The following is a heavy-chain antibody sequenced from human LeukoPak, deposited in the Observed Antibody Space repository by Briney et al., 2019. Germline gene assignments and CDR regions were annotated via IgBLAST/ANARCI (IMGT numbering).Heavy chain of an antibody. CDR3: ARDPVGDTLGYYYYMDV. CDR2: IYCSGST. V-gene: IGHV4-59*01. J-gene: IGHJ6*03. CDR1: GGSTISYY. Sequence: SETLSLTCTVSGGSTISYYWSWIRQPPGKGVEWIGNIYCSGSTNYNPSLKSRVTISVDTSKGQFSLKLSSVTAADTAVYYYARDPVGDTLGYYYYMDVWGKRTTVTVSS. D-gene: IGHD1-26*01.